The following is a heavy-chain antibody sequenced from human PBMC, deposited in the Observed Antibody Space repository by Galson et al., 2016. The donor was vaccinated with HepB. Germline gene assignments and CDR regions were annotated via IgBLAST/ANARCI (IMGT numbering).Heavy chain of an antibody. CDR1: GYTFDSYW. J-gene: IGHJ6*02. CDR3: ARSLTGSYEFWSAIYNYYAMDV. CDR2: IYPGDFDI. Sequence: QSGAEVKKPGESLKISCRGSGYTFDSYWIGWVRQMPGKGLEWMAIIYPGDFDIRYSPSFQGQVTISVDKSISTAYLQWSSLTASDTAMYYCARSLTGSYEFWSAIYNYYAMDVWGQGTTVIVS. V-gene: IGHV5-51*01. D-gene: IGHD3-3*01.